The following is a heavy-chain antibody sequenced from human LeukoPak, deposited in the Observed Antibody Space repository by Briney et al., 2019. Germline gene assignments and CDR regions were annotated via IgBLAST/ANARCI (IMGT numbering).Heavy chain of an antibody. D-gene: IGHD3-22*01. CDR2: ISAYNGNT. V-gene: IGHV1-18*01. Sequence: GASVKVSCKASGYTFTSYGISWVRQAPGQGLEWMGWISAYNGNTNYAQKLQGRVTMTTDTSTSTAYMELRSLRSDDTAVDYCARLPYYYDSSGPGSMTYWGQGTLVTVSS. J-gene: IGHJ4*02. CDR1: GYTFTSYG. CDR3: ARLPYYYDSSGPGSMTY.